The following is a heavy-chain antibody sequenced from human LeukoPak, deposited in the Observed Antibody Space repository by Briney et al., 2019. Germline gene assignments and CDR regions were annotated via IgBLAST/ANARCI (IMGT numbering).Heavy chain of an antibody. CDR1: GGSFSGYY. J-gene: IGHJ5*02. D-gene: IGHD4-17*01. CDR3: ARGRGTTVTTWWFDP. Sequence: SETLSLTCAVYGGSFSGYYWSWIRQPPGKGLEWIGEINHSGSTNYNPSLKSRVTISVDTSKNQFSLKLSSVTAADTAVYYCARGRGTTVTTWWFDPWGQGTLVTVSS. V-gene: IGHV4-34*01. CDR2: INHSGST.